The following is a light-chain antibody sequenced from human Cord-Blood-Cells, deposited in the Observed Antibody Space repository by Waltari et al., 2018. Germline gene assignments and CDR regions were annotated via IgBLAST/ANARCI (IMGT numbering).Light chain of an antibody. CDR3: QQYYSTAFT. Sequence: DIMMTQSPDSLAVSLGERSTINCKSSQSVLYSSNNKNYLAWYQQKPGQPPKLLIYWASTRESGVPDRFSGSGSGTDFTRTISSLQAEDVAVYYCQQYYSTAFTFGPGTKVDIK. CDR2: WAS. J-gene: IGKJ3*01. CDR1: QSVLYSSNNKNY. V-gene: IGKV4-1*01.